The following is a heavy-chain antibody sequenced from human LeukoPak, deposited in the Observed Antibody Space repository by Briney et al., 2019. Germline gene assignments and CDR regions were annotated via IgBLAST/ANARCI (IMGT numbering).Heavy chain of an antibody. CDR2: IIPIFGTA. CDR3: ASQDPHYDSSGYHHDAFDI. CDR1: GGTFSSYA. D-gene: IGHD3-22*01. V-gene: IGHV1-69*05. Sequence: SVKVSCKASGGTFSSYAISWVRQAPGHGLEWMGGIIPIFGTANYAQKFQGRVTITTAEPTSTAYMELSSLRSEDTAVYYCASQDPHYDSSGYHHDAFDIWGQGTMVTVSS. J-gene: IGHJ3*02.